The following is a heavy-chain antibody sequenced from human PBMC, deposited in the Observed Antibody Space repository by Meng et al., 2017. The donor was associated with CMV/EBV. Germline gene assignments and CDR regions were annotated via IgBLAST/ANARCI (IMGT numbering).Heavy chain of an antibody. CDR2: IYYSGST. Sequence: SETLSLTCTVSGGSISSYYWSWIRQPPGKGLEWIGYIYYSGSTNCNPSLKSRVTISVDTSKNQFSLKLSSVTAADTAVYYCARDRVVTRYYYYGMDVWGQGTTVTVSS. CDR1: GGSISSYY. D-gene: IGHD4-23*01. V-gene: IGHV4-59*01. J-gene: IGHJ6*02. CDR3: ARDRVVTRYYYYGMDV.